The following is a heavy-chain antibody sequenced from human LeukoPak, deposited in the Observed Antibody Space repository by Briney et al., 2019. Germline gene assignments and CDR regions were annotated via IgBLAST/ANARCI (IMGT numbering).Heavy chain of an antibody. D-gene: IGHD5-24*01. CDR3: ARDRDGYNRRAAFDI. CDR2: IIPIFGTA. V-gene: IGHV1-69*05. J-gene: IGHJ3*02. Sequence: SVKVSCKASGGTFSSYAISWVRQAPGQGLEWMGGIIPIFGTANYAQKFQGRVTITTDESTSTAYMELSSLRSEDTDVYYCARDRDGYNRRAAFDIWGQGTMVTVSS. CDR1: GGTFSSYA.